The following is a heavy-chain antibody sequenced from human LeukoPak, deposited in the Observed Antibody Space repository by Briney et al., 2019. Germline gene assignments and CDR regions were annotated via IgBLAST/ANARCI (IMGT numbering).Heavy chain of an antibody. Sequence: SVKVSCKASGYTFTSYGISWVRQAPGQGLEWMGIVNPSGGGTTYAQKFQGRVTMTRDTSTRTVYMELSSLRPDDTAVYHCARETDIAAAANYFDYWGQGTLVTVSS. CDR1: GYTFTSYG. J-gene: IGHJ4*02. CDR2: VNPSGGGT. CDR3: ARETDIAAAANYFDY. V-gene: IGHV1-46*01. D-gene: IGHD6-13*01.